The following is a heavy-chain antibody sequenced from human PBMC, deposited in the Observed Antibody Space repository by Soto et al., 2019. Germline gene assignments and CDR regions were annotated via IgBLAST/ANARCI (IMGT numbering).Heavy chain of an antibody. CDR2: INHSGST. CDR1: GGSFSGYY. D-gene: IGHD6-13*01. Sequence: SETLSLTCAVYGGSFSGYYWSWIRQPPGKGLEWIGEINHSGSTNYNPSLKSRVNISVDTSKNQFSLKLSSVTAADTAVYYCARRPGIAAVFDYWGQGTLVTVSS. CDR3: ARRPGIAAVFDY. V-gene: IGHV4-34*01. J-gene: IGHJ4*02.